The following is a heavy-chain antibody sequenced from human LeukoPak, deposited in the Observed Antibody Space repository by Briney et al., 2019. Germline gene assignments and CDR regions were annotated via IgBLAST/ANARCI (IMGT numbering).Heavy chain of an antibody. Sequence: GGSLRLSCAASGFTFSSYAMHWVRQAPGKGLEWVAVISFDGINKYYADSVKGRFTISRDNSKNTLNLQMNSLRADDTAVYYCAKDGGLLWFGHPMDYWGEGTLVAVSS. CDR2: ISFDGINK. J-gene: IGHJ4*02. V-gene: IGHV3-30*04. D-gene: IGHD3-10*01. CDR1: GFTFSSYA. CDR3: AKDGGLLWFGHPMDY.